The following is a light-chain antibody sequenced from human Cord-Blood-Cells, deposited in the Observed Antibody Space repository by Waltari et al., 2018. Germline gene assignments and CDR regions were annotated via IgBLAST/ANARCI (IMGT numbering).Light chain of an antibody. CDR3: QSADSSGTYVV. Sequence: SYELTQPPSVSVSPGQTARITCSGDALPKQYAYWYQKKPGQAPVLVIYKDSERPSGIPERFSGSSSGTTVTLTISGVQAEDEADYYCQSADSSGTYVVVGGGTKLTVL. CDR1: ALPKQY. CDR2: KDS. V-gene: IGLV3-25*02. J-gene: IGLJ2*01.